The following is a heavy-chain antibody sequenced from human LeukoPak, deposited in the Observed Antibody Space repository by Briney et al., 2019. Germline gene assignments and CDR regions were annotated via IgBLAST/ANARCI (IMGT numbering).Heavy chain of an antibody. D-gene: IGHD6-19*01. CDR2: IDPSDSYT. J-gene: IGHJ4*02. Sequence: GESLKISCKCSGYSFTSYWITWVRQMTRKRLEWMGRIDPSDSYTNYSPSFQGHVTISADKSISTAYLQWSSLKASDTAMYYCARHHSSGWYVDYWGQGTLVTVSS. CDR1: GYSFTSYW. CDR3: ARHHSSGWYVDY. V-gene: IGHV5-10-1*01.